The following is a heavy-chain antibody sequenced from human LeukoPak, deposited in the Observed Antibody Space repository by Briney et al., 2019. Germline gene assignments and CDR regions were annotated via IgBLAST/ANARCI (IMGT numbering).Heavy chain of an antibody. J-gene: IGHJ4*02. CDR3: ARVQHEWLMDY. CDR2: IKQDGSEK. D-gene: IGHD3-3*01. Sequence: GGSLRLSYAASGFTFSSYWMTWVRQAPGKGLEWVANIKQDGSEKYYVDSVKGRFTISRDNAKNSLYLQMNSLRAEDTAVYYCARVQHEWLMDYWGQGTLVTVSS. V-gene: IGHV3-7*01. CDR1: GFTFSSYW.